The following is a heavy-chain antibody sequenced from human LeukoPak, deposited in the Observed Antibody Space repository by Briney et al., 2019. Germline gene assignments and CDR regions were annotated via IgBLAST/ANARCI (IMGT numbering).Heavy chain of an antibody. CDR3: ARRTTVRGVGWFDS. CDR1: RGSVSGYY. Sequence: SETLSLTCAIYRGSVSGYYWSWIRQSPGKGLEWIGEISHTGRSKNNPSLKSRVTISIDKSKNPFSLKLSSVTAADTAVYYCARRTTVRGVGWFDSWGQGILVTVSS. CDR2: ISHTGRS. J-gene: IGHJ5*01. D-gene: IGHD3-10*01. V-gene: IGHV4-34*01.